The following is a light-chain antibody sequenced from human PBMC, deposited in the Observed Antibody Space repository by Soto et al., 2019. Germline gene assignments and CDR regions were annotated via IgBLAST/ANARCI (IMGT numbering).Light chain of an antibody. Sequence: QAVVTQEPSLTVSPGGTVTLTCGSSTGAVTSGHYPYWFQQKPGQAPRTLIYDTSNKHSWTPARFSGSLLGGKAALTLSGAQPADEAEYYCLLSYSGADVVFGGGTKLNVL. J-gene: IGLJ2*01. CDR3: LLSYSGADVV. CDR2: DTS. V-gene: IGLV7-46*01. CDR1: TGAVTSGHY.